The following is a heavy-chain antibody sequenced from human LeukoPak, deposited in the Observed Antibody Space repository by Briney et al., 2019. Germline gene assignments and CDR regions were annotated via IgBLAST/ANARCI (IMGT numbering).Heavy chain of an antibody. V-gene: IGHV4-34*01. CDR3: ARLTDRTVYGSGSYYVGRDV. CDR1: GGSFSGYY. D-gene: IGHD3-10*01. J-gene: IGHJ6*04. CDR2: INHSGST. Sequence: SETLSLTCAVYGGSFSGYYWSWIRQPPGKGLEWIGEINHSGSTNYNPSLKSRVTISVDTSKNQFSLKLSSVTAADTAVCYCARLTDRTVYGSGSYYVGRDVWGKGTTVTISS.